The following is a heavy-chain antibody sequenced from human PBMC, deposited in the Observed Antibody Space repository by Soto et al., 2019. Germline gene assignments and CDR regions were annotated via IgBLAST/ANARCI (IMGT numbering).Heavy chain of an antibody. J-gene: IGHJ3*02. V-gene: IGHV1-18*01. CDR2: ISAYNGNT. CDR1: GYTFTSYG. D-gene: IGHD2-15*01. CDR3: ARDLTVVVVAAMANDAFDI. Sequence: ASVKVSCKASGYTFTSYGISWVRQAPGQGLEWMGWISAYNGNTNYAQKLQGRVTMTTDTSTSTAYMELRSLRSDDTAVYYCARDLTVVVVAAMANDAFDIWGQGTMVTVSS.